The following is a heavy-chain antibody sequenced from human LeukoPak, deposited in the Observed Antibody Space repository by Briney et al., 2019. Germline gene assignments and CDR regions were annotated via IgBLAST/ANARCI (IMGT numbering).Heavy chain of an antibody. Sequence: TSETLSLTCTVSDGSISSSSYYWGGSRQPPGKGLEWVGSIYYSASTYYHPSLNRRVSLSVDTSKNHFSLKLSSVPAADTAAYYCARQSSYSGSYYDYWGQGNMVTVSS. D-gene: IGHD1-26*01. CDR1: DGSISSSSYY. CDR2: IYYSAST. J-gene: IGHJ4*02. CDR3: ARQSSYSGSYYDY. V-gene: IGHV4-39*01.